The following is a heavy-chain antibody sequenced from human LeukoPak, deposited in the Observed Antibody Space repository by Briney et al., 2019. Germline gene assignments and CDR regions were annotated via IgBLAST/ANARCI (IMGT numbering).Heavy chain of an antibody. CDR2: ISSSGSIT. CDR3: AREGREITMVRGVMLS. J-gene: IGHJ4*02. CDR1: GFTLSDYY. D-gene: IGHD3-10*01. V-gene: IGHV3-11*04. Sequence: GGSLRLSCEASGFTLSDYYISWIRQAPGKGLEWISYISSSGSITSHADSVKGRFTISRDNAKNSLYLQMNSLRAEDTAVYYCAREGREITMVRGVMLSWGQGTLVTVSS.